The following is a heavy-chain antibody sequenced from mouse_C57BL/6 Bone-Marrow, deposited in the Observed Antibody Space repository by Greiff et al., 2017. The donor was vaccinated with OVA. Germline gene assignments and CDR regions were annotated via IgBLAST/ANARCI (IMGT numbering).Heavy chain of an antibody. V-gene: IGHV5-17*01. CDR1: GFTFSDYG. Sequence: EVKVVESGGGLVKPGGSLKLSCAASGFTFSDYGMHWVRQAPVKGLEWVAYISSGSSTIYYADTVKGRFTISRDNAKNTLFMQMTSLRSEDTAMYYCAREGDYAMDYWGQGTSVTVSS. CDR2: ISSGSSTI. J-gene: IGHJ4*01. CDR3: AREGDYAMDY.